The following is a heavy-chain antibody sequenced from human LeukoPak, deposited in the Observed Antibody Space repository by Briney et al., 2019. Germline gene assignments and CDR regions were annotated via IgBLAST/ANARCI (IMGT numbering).Heavy chain of an antibody. Sequence: SETLSLTCSVSGGSISSGDYYWSWIRQTPEKGLEWIGHVFNTGSPYYTPSLKSRVTISVDRSKNQFSLKLSSVTAADTAVYYCARDRRYCSSTSCFGVKGSWFDPWGQGTLVTVSS. CDR2: VFNTGSP. CDR3: ARDRRYCSSTSCFGVKGSWFDP. J-gene: IGHJ5*02. D-gene: IGHD2-2*01. CDR1: GGSISSGDYY. V-gene: IGHV4-30-4*08.